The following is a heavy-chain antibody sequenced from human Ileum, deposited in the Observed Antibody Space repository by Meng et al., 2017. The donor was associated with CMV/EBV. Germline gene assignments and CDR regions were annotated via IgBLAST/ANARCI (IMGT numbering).Heavy chain of an antibody. V-gene: IGHV1-18*01. CDR3: ARDNWGYDY. D-gene: IGHD7-27*01. J-gene: IGHJ4*02. CDR2: ISVHHGNT. CDR1: GYTFTNHN. Sequence: VALLQSGTEVKKPGASVKVSCKTSGYTFTNHNIAWVRQAPGQGLEWMGWISVHHGNTDYAQKYQDRVTMTRDTSTNTAYMELRSLTSDDTAMYYCARDNWGYDYWGQGTLVTVSS.